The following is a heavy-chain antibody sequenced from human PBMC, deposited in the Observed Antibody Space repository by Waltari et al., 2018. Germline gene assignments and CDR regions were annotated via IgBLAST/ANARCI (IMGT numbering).Heavy chain of an antibody. J-gene: IGHJ4*02. CDR2: INGYNGDT. CDR1: VYTFNTYG. V-gene: IGHV1-18*01. CDR3: ARLYDNSYYNYASAY. D-gene: IGHD3-22*01. Sequence: VQLVQSGAEVKKHEASVQASCKASVYTFNTYGLAWVRQAPGQGLEWIGWINGYNGDTKYAQKFHDRLTMTTDTSTDTAYMELRSLRSDDTAVYYCARLYDNSYYNYASAYWGQGTLVTVSS.